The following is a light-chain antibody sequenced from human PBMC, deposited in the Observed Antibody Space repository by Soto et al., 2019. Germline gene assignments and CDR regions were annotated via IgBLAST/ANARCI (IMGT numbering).Light chain of an antibody. Sequence: EVALTQSPATLSLSPGERATLSCRASQSVSTYLAWYQQKPGQAPRLLIYEASNSATGIPARFSGSGSGTDFSLTISSLEPEDFAVYYSQQRSYGVTFGGGTKVEIK. CDR3: QQRSYGVT. J-gene: IGKJ4*01. CDR2: EAS. CDR1: QSVSTY. V-gene: IGKV3-11*01.